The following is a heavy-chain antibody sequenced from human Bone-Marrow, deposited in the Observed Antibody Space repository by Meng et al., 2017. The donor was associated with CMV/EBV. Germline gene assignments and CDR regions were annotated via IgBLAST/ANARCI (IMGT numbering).Heavy chain of an antibody. CDR2: IWYDGSNK. CDR3: ARKAHAFDI. CDR1: GFTFSSYG. V-gene: IGHV3-33*01. J-gene: IGHJ3*02. Sequence: GESLKISCAASGFTFSSYGMHWVRQAPGKGLEWVAVIWYDGSNKYYADSVKGRFTISRDNAKNSLYLQMNSLRAEDTALYYCARKAHAFDIWGQGTMVTVSS.